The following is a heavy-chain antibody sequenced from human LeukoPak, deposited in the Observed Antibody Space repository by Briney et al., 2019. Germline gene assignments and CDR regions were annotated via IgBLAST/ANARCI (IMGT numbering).Heavy chain of an antibody. Sequence: GGSLRLSCAASGFTLDSYWMRWVRLAPGKGLEWVSRINADGRNTPYADSVKGRFTISRDSAKNTLYLQMSSLRAEDTAVYYCARGSSSGWPDYFDYWGRGTLVAVSS. D-gene: IGHD6-19*01. CDR3: ARGSSSGWPDYFDY. J-gene: IGHJ4*02. V-gene: IGHV3-74*01. CDR2: INADGRNT. CDR1: GFTLDSYW.